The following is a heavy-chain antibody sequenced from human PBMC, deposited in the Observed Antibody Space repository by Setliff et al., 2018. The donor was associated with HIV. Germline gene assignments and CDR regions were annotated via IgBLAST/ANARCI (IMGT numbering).Heavy chain of an antibody. CDR2: IYPGDSDT. CDR1: AYSFTSYW. D-gene: IGHD1-26*01. Sequence: GESLTISCKGSAYSFTSYWIGWVRQMPGKGLEWMGIIYPGDSDTRYSPSFQGQVTISADKSISTAYLQWSSLKASDTAMYYWARFPPMLSGSYVRGAFDIWGQGTMVTVSS. CDR3: ARFPPMLSGSYVRGAFDI. J-gene: IGHJ3*02. V-gene: IGHV5-51*01.